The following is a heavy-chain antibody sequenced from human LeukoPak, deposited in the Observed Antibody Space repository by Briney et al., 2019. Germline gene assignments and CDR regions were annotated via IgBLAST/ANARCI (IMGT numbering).Heavy chain of an antibody. Sequence: PSETLSLTCAVYGGSFSGYYWSWIRQPPGKGLEWIGEINHSGSTNYNPSLKSRVTISVDTSKNQFSLKLSSVTAADTAVYYCARTLFKAAAGSRIDYWGQGTLVTVSS. CDR3: ARTLFKAAAGSRIDY. V-gene: IGHV4-34*01. CDR1: GGSFSGYY. CDR2: INHSGST. J-gene: IGHJ4*02. D-gene: IGHD6-13*01.